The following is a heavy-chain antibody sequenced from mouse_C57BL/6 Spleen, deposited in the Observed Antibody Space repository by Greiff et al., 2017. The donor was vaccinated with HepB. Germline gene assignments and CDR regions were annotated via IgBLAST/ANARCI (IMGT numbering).Heavy chain of an antibody. V-gene: IGHV1-50*01. CDR1: GYTFTSYW. CDR3: ARSSNLAWFAY. J-gene: IGHJ3*01. Sequence: QVQLQQSGAELVKPGASVKLSCKASGYTFTSYWMQWVKQRPGQGLEWIGEIDPSDSYTNYNQKFKGKATLTVDTSSSTAYMQLSSLTSEDSAVYYCARSSNLAWFAYWGQGTLVTVSA. CDR2: IDPSDSYT. D-gene: IGHD2-5*01.